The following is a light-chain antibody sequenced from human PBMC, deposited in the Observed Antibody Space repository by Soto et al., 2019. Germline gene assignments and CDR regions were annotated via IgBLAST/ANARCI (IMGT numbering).Light chain of an antibody. J-gene: IGLJ1*01. CDR3: CSYAGSSPFV. V-gene: IGLV2-23*01. Sequence: QSALTQPASVSGSPGQSITISCTGTSSDVGSYNLVSWYQQHPGKAPKLMIYEGSKRPSGVSNRFSGSKSGNTASLTISGLQAEYEADYYCCSYAGSSPFVFGTGTKLTVL. CDR1: SSDVGSYNL. CDR2: EGS.